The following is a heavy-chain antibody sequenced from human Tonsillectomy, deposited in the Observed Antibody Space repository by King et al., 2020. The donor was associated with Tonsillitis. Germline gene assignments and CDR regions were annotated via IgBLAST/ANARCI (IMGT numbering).Heavy chain of an antibody. CDR2: IYPGYSNT. CDR3: ARWGITIFGVVIAFDY. V-gene: IGHV5-51*01. D-gene: IGHD3-3*01. Sequence: VQLVQSGAEVKKPGESLKISCKGSGYSFTNYWIGWVRQMPGKGLEWMGLIYPGYSNTRYSPSFQGQVTISADKSISTAYLQWSSLKASDTAMYYCARWGITIFGVVIAFDYWGQGTLVTVSS. CDR1: GYSFTNYW. J-gene: IGHJ4*02.